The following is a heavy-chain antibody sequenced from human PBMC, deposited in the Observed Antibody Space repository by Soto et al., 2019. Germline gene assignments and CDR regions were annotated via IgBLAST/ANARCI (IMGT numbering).Heavy chain of an antibody. CDR3: ARERSAAGTGWFDP. D-gene: IGHD6-13*01. J-gene: IGHJ5*02. CDR2: MNPNSGNT. V-gene: IGHV1-8*01. CDR1: GYTFTSYD. Sequence: QVQLVQSGAEVKKSGASVKVSCKASGYTFTSYDINWVRQATGQGLEWMGWMNPNSGNTGYAQKFQGRVTMTRNTSISTSYMELSSLRYEDTAVYYCARERSAAGTGWFDPRGQGTLVTVSS.